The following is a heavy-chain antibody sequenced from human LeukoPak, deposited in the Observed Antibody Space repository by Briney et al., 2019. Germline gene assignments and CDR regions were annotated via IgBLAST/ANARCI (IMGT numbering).Heavy chain of an antibody. D-gene: IGHD3-10*01. CDR1: GGSISSYY. CDR2: IYTSGST. V-gene: IGHV4-4*07. J-gene: IGHJ4*02. Sequence: SETLSLTCTVSGGSISSYYWSWIRQPVGKGLEWIGRIYTSGSTNYNPSLKSRVTMSVDTSKNQFSLKLSSVTAADTAVYYCAREVGYYGSGTLALWSQGTLVTVSS. CDR3: AREVGYYGSGTLAL.